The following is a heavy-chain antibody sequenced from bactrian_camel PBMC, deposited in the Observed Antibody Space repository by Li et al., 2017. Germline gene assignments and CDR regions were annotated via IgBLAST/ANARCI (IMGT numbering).Heavy chain of an antibody. J-gene: IGHJ4*01. V-gene: IGHV3S63*01. CDR1: GFSFDDSD. CDR2: ISSDGKT. Sequence: HVQLVESGGGKVQAGETLRLSCIASGFSFDDSDMAWYRQDSGSECEFVSSISSDGKTAYADSVKGRFTISRYNAQNTVYLEMNSLKPEDTAVYYCAANQLRSDYDSFRWWCSYDYDHWGQGTQVTVS. CDR3: AANQLRSDYDSFRWWCSYDYDH. D-gene: IGHD4*01.